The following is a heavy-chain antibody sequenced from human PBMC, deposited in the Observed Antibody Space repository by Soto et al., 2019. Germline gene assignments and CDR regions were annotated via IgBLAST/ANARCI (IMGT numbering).Heavy chain of an antibody. CDR1: GGSFSGYY. CDR3: ARGGPIVVVPAASLDY. D-gene: IGHD2-2*01. J-gene: IGHJ4*02. Sequence: QVQLQQWGAGLLKPSETLSLTCAVYGGSFSGYYWSWIRQPPGKGLAWIGESNHSGSTNYNHSLMSRVTISVDTSKNQFSLKLSYVTAADTAVYYCARGGPIVVVPAASLDYWGQGTLVTVSS. CDR2: SNHSGST. V-gene: IGHV4-34*01.